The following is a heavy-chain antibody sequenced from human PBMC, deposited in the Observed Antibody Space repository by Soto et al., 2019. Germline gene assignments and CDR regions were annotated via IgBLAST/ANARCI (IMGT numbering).Heavy chain of an antibody. V-gene: IGHV3-33*01. Sequence: PGGSLRLSCAASGFTFGSYGMHWVRQAPGKGLEWVAVIWYDGSNKYYADSVKGRFTISRDNSKNTLYLQMNSLRAEDTAVYYCARDLKGDTAMAPYYYYGMDVWGQGTTVTVSS. D-gene: IGHD5-18*01. CDR3: ARDLKGDTAMAPYYYYGMDV. CDR1: GFTFGSYG. CDR2: IWYDGSNK. J-gene: IGHJ6*02.